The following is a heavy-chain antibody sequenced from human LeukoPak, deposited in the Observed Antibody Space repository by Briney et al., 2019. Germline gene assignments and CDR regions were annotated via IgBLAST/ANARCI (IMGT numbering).Heavy chain of an antibody. CDR2: IYSGGST. D-gene: IGHD4-17*01. CDR1: GFTVSTNY. Sequence: GGSLRLSCAASGFTVSTNYMSWVRQAPGKGLEWFSLIYSGGSTYYADSVKGRFTISRGNSKNTLYLQMNSLRAEDTAVYYCARGFRSVTTWGYFDSWGQGTLVTVSS. CDR3: ARGFRSVTTWGYFDS. J-gene: IGHJ4*02. V-gene: IGHV3-66*01.